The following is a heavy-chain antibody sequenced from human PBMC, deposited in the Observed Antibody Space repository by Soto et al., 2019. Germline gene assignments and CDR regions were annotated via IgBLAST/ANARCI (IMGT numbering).Heavy chain of an antibody. J-gene: IGHJ4*02. CDR1: GYTFSSYY. Sequence: QVQLVQSGAELRKPGASVKVSCKASGYTFSSYYVHWVQQAPGQGLEWMGLINPSGVKTTYAQKFQGRVTMTRDTATTTVYMELSGLRSEDTAVYYCARAGTGHNSGWTSELGYWGQGTLVTVSS. CDR2: INPSGVKT. CDR3: ARAGTGHNSGWTSELGY. D-gene: IGHD5-12*01. V-gene: IGHV1-46*01.